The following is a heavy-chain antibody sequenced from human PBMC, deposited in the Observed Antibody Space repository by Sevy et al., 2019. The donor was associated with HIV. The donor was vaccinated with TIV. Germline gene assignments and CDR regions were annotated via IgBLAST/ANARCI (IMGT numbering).Heavy chain of an antibody. V-gene: IGHV1-2*02. D-gene: IGHD3-10*01. CDR3: AGRISAGIPDAFDI. CDR2: INPNSGGT. Sequence: ASVKVSCKASGYTFTGYYMHWVRQAPGQGLEWMGWINPNSGGTNYAQKFQGRVTMTRDTSVSTAYMELSRLGSVDTAVYYCAGRISAGIPDAFDIWGQGTMVTVSS. J-gene: IGHJ3*02. CDR1: GYTFTGYY.